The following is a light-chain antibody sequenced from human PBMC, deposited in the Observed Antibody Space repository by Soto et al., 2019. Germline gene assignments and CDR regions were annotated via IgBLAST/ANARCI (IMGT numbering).Light chain of an antibody. CDR3: MQGTHWPIT. CDR2: KVS. V-gene: IGKV2-30*02. Sequence: DVVMTQSPLSLTGTFGQPAPISFMANQSLVHSDGIAYFSWFQQRPGRSPRRLIYKVSNRDSGVPARFSGSGSGTDFALKISRVEAEDVGVYYCMQGTHWPITFGQGTRLEIK. J-gene: IGKJ5*01. CDR1: QSLVHSDGIAY.